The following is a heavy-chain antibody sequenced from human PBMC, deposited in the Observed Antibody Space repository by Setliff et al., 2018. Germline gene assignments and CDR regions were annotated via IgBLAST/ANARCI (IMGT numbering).Heavy chain of an antibody. CDR1: GASLGSGTYY. V-gene: IGHV4-39*01. D-gene: IGHD1-1*01. CDR3: ARTGTYRYFDY. Sequence: PSETLSLTCTVSGASLGSGTYYWGWIRQPPGKGLEWIGRIYYRGDTYYNASLKGRLTISVDTAQNQFSLRLTSVTAADTAVYYCARTGTYRYFDYWGQGALVTVSS. CDR2: IYYRGDT. J-gene: IGHJ4*02.